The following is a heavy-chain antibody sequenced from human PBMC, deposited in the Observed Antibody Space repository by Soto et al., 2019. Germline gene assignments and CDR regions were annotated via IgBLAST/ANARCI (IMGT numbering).Heavy chain of an antibody. CDR1: GYTFTSYA. Sequence: QVQLVQSGAEVKKPGASVKVSCKASGYTFTSYAMHWVRQAPGQRLEWMGWINAGNGNTKYSQKFQGRVTITRDTSASTAYMELSSLRSEDTAVYYCARVTNGDYYIKEGFDPRGQGTLVTVSS. CDR2: INAGNGNT. CDR3: ARVTNGDYYIKEGFDP. V-gene: IGHV1-3*01. J-gene: IGHJ5*02. D-gene: IGHD4-17*01.